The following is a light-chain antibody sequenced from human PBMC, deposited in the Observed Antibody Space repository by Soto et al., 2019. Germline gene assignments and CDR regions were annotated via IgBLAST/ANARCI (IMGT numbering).Light chain of an antibody. CDR1: QSVSSSY. J-gene: IGKJ1*01. V-gene: IGKV3-20*01. Sequence: EIVLTQSPGTLSLSPGERATLSCRASQSVSSSYLAWYQQKPGQAPRLLMYGASSRASGVPDRFSASGSGTDFTLTISRLQPKDFAVYYCQQYGPSLWTFGQGTKVEIK. CDR2: GAS. CDR3: QQYGPSLWT.